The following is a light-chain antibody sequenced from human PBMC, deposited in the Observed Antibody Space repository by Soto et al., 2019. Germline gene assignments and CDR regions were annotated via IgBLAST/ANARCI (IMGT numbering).Light chain of an antibody. CDR2: KAS. CDR1: QSIPSW. Sequence: DIQMTQSPSTLSASVGDSVTITCRASQSIPSWLAWYQQKPGKAPKLLIYKASSLESGVPSRFSGSGSGTDFTLTISSLQPDDFATYYFHLYNTYWTFGQGTKVEIK. CDR3: HLYNTYWT. V-gene: IGKV1-5*03. J-gene: IGKJ1*01.